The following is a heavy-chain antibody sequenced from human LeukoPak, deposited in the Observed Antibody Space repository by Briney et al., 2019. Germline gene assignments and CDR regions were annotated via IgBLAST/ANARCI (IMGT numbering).Heavy chain of an antibody. CDR3: ARDDGYNYFDY. D-gene: IGHD5-24*01. V-gene: IGHV4-59*01. Sequence: SETLSLTCTVSGGSISSYYWSWIRQPPGKGLEWIGYIYYSGSTNYNPSLKSRVTISVDTSKNQFSLKLSSVTAADAAVYYCARDDGYNYFDYWGQGTLVTVSS. CDR2: IYYSGST. CDR1: GGSISSYY. J-gene: IGHJ4*02.